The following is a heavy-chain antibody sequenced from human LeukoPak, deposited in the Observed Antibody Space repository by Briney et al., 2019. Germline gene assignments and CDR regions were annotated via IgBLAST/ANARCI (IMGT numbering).Heavy chain of an antibody. CDR1: GFTFSTYA. Sequence: GGSLRLSCAASGFTFSTYALSWVRQAPGKGLEWVSTISNSDDSTYYAASVRGRCTISGGTSEHTSYQQMTGLTAEDTAVYYCAKATGYLLWGQGTLVTVSS. D-gene: IGHD1-14*01. V-gene: IGHV3-23*01. J-gene: IGHJ4*02. CDR2: ISNSDDST. CDR3: AKATGYLL.